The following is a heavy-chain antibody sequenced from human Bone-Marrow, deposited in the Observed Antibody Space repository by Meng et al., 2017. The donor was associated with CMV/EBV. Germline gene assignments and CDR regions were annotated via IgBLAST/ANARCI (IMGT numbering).Heavy chain of an antibody. D-gene: IGHD4-23*01. CDR1: GGSISSYY. CDR2: IYYSGST. CDR3: ARENSENWFDP. V-gene: IGHV4-59*01. J-gene: IGHJ5*02. Sequence: SATLSFTCTVSGGSISSYYWSWIRQPPGKGLEWIGYIYYSGSTNYNPSLKSRVTISVNTSKNQFSLKLSSVTAADTAVYYCARENSENWFDPWGQGTLVTVSS.